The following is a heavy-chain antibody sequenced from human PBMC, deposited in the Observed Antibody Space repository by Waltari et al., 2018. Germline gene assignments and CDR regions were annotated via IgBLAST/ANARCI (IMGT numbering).Heavy chain of an antibody. CDR3: ATGGDILTGYRHDAFDI. D-gene: IGHD3-9*01. J-gene: IGHJ3*02. CDR1: GGSISSSSYY. Sequence: QLQLQESGPGLVKPSETLSLTCTVSGGSISSSSYYWGWIRQPPGKGLEWIGSIYYSGSTYYNPSLKSRVTISVDTSNNQFSLKLSSVTAADTAVYYCATGGDILTGYRHDAFDIWGQGTMVTVSS. V-gene: IGHV4-39*01. CDR2: IYYSGST.